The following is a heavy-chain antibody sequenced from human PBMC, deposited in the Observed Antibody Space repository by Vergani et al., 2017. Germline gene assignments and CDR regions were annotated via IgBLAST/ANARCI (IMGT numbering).Heavy chain of an antibody. CDR3: ARSRRYDFWSGYYTGTPQDRYYYYGMDV. V-gene: IGHV4-34*09. CDR2: INHSGST. Sequence: QVQLQESGPGLVKPSQTLSLTCAVYGGSFSGYYWSWIRQPPGKGLEWIGEINHSGSTNYNPSLKSRVTISVDTSKNQFSLKLSSVNAADTAVYYCARSRRYDFWSGYYTGTPQDRYYYYGMDVWGQGTTVTVSS. J-gene: IGHJ6*02. CDR1: GGSFSGYY. D-gene: IGHD3-3*01.